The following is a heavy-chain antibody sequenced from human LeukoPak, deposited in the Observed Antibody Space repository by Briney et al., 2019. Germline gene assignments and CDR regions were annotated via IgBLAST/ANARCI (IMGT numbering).Heavy chain of an antibody. CDR1: GYTFTGYY. Sequence: ASVKVSCKASGYTFTGYYMHWVRQAPGQGLEWMGWINPNSGGTHYAQKFQGRVTMTRDTSISTAYMELSRLRSDDTAVYYCVNYDSSGLGAFDIWGQGIMVTVSS. V-gene: IGHV1-2*02. D-gene: IGHD3-22*01. J-gene: IGHJ3*02. CDR3: VNYDSSGLGAFDI. CDR2: INPNSGGT.